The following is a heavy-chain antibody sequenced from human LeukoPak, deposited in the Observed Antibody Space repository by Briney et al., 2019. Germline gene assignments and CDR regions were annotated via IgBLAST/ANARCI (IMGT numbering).Heavy chain of an antibody. CDR2: FLYSGTT. CDR1: NGAVKNNY. CDR3: ATLVYSGSRYHFDT. Sequence: SETLSLTCSVSNGAVKNNYWIWIRQPPGQGLEWIGNFLYSGTTTYRASLDSRLIISVDNSKNTVSLRLFSVTAADTAVYYCATLVYSGSRYHFDTWGQGTLVTVSS. J-gene: IGHJ4*02. D-gene: IGHD1-26*01. V-gene: IGHV4-59*02.